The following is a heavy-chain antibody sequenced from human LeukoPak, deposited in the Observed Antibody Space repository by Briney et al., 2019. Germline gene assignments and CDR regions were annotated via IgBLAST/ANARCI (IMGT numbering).Heavy chain of an antibody. CDR2: INPNSGGT. J-gene: IGHJ3*02. CDR3: ARMDGDYGGGAFDI. CDR1: GYTFTGYY. Sequence: ASVKVSCKASGYTFTGYYMHWVRQAPGQGLEWMGWINPNSGGTNYAQKFQGRVTMTRDTSISTAYMELSRLRSDDTAVYYCARMDGDYGGGAFDIWGQGTMVTVSS. V-gene: IGHV1-2*02. D-gene: IGHD4-17*01.